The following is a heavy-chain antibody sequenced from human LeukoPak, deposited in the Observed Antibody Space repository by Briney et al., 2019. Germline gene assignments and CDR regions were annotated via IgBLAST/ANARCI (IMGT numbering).Heavy chain of an antibody. Sequence: SETLSLTCTVSGGSISSSSYYWGWIRQPPGKGLEWIGSIYYSGSTYYNPSLKSRVTISVDTSKNQFSLKLSSVTAAGTAVYYCARLFWYSGSYQNIDYWGQGTLVTVSS. CDR3: ARLFWYSGSYQNIDY. D-gene: IGHD1-26*01. CDR2: IYYSGST. J-gene: IGHJ4*02. CDR1: GGSISSSSYY. V-gene: IGHV4-39*01.